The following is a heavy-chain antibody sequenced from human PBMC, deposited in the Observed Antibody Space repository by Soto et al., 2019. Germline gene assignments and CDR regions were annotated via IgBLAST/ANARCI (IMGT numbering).Heavy chain of an antibody. CDR2: INAGNGNT. Sequence: ASVKVSCKASGYTFTSYAMHWVRQAPGQRLEWMGWINAGNGNTKYSQKFQGRVTITRDTSASTAYMKLSSLRSEDTAVYYCARIAVLYYYYGMDVWGQGTTVTVSS. J-gene: IGHJ6*02. CDR3: ARIAVLYYYYGMDV. CDR1: GYTFTSYA. D-gene: IGHD2-2*01. V-gene: IGHV1-3*01.